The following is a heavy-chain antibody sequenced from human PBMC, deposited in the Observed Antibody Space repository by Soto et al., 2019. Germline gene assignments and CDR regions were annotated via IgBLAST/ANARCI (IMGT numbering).Heavy chain of an antibody. CDR2: FYWDDDK. CDR1: GFSLSTNGVA. Sequence: SGPTLVNPTETLTLTCTFSGFSLSTNGVAVGWIRQPPGKALEWLGLFYWDDDKRYSPSLEGRLTITRDTSENQVVLTMTNMDPVDAGTYYCVYRKGEAPGPGNWFDPWGQGIPVTVSS. J-gene: IGHJ5*02. V-gene: IGHV2-5*04. CDR3: VYRKGEAPGPGNWFDP. D-gene: IGHD1-1*01.